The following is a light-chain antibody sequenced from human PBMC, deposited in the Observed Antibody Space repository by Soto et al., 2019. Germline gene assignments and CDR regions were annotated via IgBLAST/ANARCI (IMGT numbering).Light chain of an antibody. V-gene: IGKV4-1*01. Sequence: IVMTQSPDSLAVSLGERATINCKSSQSVFYSSNNKNYLAWYRQKPGQPPKLLIYWASIRESGVPDRISGSGSGTDFTLTIRSLQAEDVAVYYCQQYYSTPPYTFGQGTKLEIK. J-gene: IGKJ2*01. CDR1: QSVFYSSNNKNY. CDR3: QQYYSTPPYT. CDR2: WAS.